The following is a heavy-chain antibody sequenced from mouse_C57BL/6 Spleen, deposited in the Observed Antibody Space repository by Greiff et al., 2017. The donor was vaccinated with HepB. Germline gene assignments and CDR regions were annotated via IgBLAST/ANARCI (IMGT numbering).Heavy chain of an antibody. V-gene: IGHV7-3*01. CDR3: ARYRNRAYDYDDYFDY. D-gene: IGHD2-4*01. CDR1: GFTFTDYY. Sequence: EVQGVESGGGLVQPGGSLSLSCAASGFTFTDYYMSWVRQPPGKALEWLGFIRNKANGYTTEYSASVKGRFTISRDNSQSILYLQMNALRAEDSATYYCARYRNRAYDYDDYFDYWGQGTTLTVSS. CDR2: IRNKANGYTT. J-gene: IGHJ2*01.